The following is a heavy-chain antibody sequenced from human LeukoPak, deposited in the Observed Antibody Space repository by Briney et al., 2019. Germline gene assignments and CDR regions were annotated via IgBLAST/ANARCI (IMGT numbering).Heavy chain of an antibody. CDR2: INHSGST. Sequence: SETLSLTCAVYGGSFSGYYWSWIRQPPGKELEWIGEINHSGSTNYNPSLKGRFTISVDTSKNQFSLKLSSVTAADTAVYYCASARPYGSGSYDDWGQGTLVTVSS. V-gene: IGHV4-34*01. D-gene: IGHD3-10*01. CDR3: ASARPYGSGSYDD. CDR1: GGSFSGYY. J-gene: IGHJ4*02.